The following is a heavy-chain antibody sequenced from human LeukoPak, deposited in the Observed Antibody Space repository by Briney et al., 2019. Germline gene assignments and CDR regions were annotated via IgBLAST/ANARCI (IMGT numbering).Heavy chain of an antibody. V-gene: IGHV3-23*01. D-gene: IGHD6-19*01. Sequence: GGSLRLSCAASGFTFSSYTMSWVRQAPGKGLEWVSVISVGGGSTFYADSVKGRFTISRDNAKNSLYLQMNSLRAEDTAVYYCARDASWAGTDYWGQGTLVTVSS. CDR1: GFTFSSYT. J-gene: IGHJ4*02. CDR2: ISVGGGST. CDR3: ARDASWAGTDY.